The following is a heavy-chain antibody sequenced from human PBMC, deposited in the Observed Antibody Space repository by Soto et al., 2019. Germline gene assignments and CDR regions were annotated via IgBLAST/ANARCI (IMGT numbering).Heavy chain of an antibody. V-gene: IGHV3-30*18. CDR2: ISYDGSHK. J-gene: IGHJ4*02. CDR3: AKGVGDYYDGSGYSDY. CDR1: GFTFSTYG. Sequence: QVQLVESGGGVVQPGRSLRLSCAASGFTFSTYGMHWVRQAPGKGLEWVALISYDGSHKYYADSVKGRFTISRDNSKNTLYLQMNSLRAEETVVYYCAKGVGDYYDGSGYSDYWGQGTLVTVSS. D-gene: IGHD3-22*01.